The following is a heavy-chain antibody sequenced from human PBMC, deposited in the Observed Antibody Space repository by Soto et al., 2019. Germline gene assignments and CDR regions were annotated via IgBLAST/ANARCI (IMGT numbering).Heavy chain of an antibody. V-gene: IGHV3-33*01. Sequence: SLRLSCAASGFTFSSYGMHWVRQAPGKGLEWVAVIWYDGSNKYYADSVKGRFTISRDNSKNTLYLQMNSLRAEDTAVYYCARDPNVVVPAAPDYWGQGTLVTVSS. J-gene: IGHJ4*02. CDR1: GFTFSSYG. CDR3: ARDPNVVVPAAPDY. CDR2: IWYDGSNK. D-gene: IGHD2-2*01.